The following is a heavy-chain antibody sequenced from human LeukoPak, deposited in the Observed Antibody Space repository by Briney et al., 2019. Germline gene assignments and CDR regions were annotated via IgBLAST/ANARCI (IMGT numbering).Heavy chain of an antibody. D-gene: IGHD3-3*01. CDR3: ARDTGDFWSGPNAFDI. V-gene: IGHV4-4*07. CDR1: GGSISSYY. Sequence: PSETLSLTCTVSGGSISSYYWSWIRQPAGKGLEWIGRIYTSGSTNYNPSLKSRVTMSVDTSKNQFSLKLSSVTAADTAVYYCARDTGDFWSGPNAFDIWGQGTMVTVSS. J-gene: IGHJ3*02. CDR2: IYTSGST.